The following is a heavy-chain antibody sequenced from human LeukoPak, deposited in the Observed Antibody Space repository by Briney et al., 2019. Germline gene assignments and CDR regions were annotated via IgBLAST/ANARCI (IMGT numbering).Heavy chain of an antibody. V-gene: IGHV4-4*07. J-gene: IGHJ3*02. CDR3: ARDASTAGYDFWSGHREDAFDI. CDR1: GGSISSYY. CDR2: IHTSGST. D-gene: IGHD3-3*01. Sequence: PSETLSLTCTVSGGSISSYYWSWIRQPAGKGLEWIGRIHTSGSTNYNPSLKSRDTMSVDTSKKQFSLKLTSVTAADTAVYYCARDASTAGYDFWSGHREDAFDIWGQGTMVTVSS.